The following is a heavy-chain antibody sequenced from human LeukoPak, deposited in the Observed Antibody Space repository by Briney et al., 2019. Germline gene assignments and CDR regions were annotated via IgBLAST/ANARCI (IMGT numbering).Heavy chain of an antibody. J-gene: IGHJ4*02. D-gene: IGHD2-2*01. CDR1: GFTFSSSA. CDR3: VKEASRAYFDY. Sequence: GGSLRLSCAASGFTFSSSAMSWVRQAPGKGLEWVSAISGSGSNTYYADSEKGRLTISRDNSKNTLYLQMSSLRAEDTAVYYCVKEASRAYFDYWGQGTLVTVSS. V-gene: IGHV3-23*01. CDR2: ISGSGSNT.